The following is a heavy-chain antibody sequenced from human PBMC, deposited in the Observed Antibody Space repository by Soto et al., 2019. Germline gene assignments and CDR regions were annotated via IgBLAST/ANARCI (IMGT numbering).Heavy chain of an antibody. Sequence: GGSLRLSCAASGFTFIRYAMSWVRQAPGKGLEWVSAISGSGGSTYYADSVKGRFTISRDNSKNTLYLQMNSLRAEDTAVYYCAASDYYYYGMDVWGQGTTVTVSS. CDR2: ISGSGGST. D-gene: IGHD5-12*01. CDR1: GFTFIRYA. CDR3: AASDYYYYGMDV. V-gene: IGHV3-23*01. J-gene: IGHJ6*02.